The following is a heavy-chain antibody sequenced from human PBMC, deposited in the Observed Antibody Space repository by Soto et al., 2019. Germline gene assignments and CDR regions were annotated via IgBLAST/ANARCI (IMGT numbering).Heavy chain of an antibody. CDR3: ARLRPLAAADIIYFDY. D-gene: IGHD6-13*01. Sequence: PSETLSLTCTVSGGYISSYYWSWIRQPPGKGLEWIGYIYYSGSTNYNPSLKSRVTISVDTSKNQFSLKLSSVTAAGTAVYYCARLRPLAAADIIYFDYWGQGTLVTVSS. CDR1: GGYISSYY. V-gene: IGHV4-59*08. CDR2: IYYSGST. J-gene: IGHJ4*02.